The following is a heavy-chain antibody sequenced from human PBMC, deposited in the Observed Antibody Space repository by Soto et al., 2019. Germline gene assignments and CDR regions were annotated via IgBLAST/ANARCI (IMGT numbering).Heavy chain of an antibody. D-gene: IGHD3-3*02. V-gene: IGHV1-3*01. Sequence: ASVKVSCKASGNTVPNYAIHWVRQAPGQRLEWIGWINGGNGNTYYSEHCQGRVTFTRDTSAGTVYLELSSLRSDDTAVYFCARDKDRPQLGGNYYYILDVWGQGTAVTV. CDR1: GNTVPNYA. CDR3: ARDKDRPQLGGNYYYILDV. CDR2: INGGNGNT. J-gene: IGHJ6*02.